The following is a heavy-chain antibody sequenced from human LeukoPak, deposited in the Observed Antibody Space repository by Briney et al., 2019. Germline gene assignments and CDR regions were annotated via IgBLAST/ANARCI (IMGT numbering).Heavy chain of an antibody. CDR3: ARAGSGWSFDY. Sequence: AETLSLTCTVSGVSISLYYWTWLRQSPGKGLECIGYNSSSGNTNYNPSLESRVTISVDMSKNQFSLRLSSVTAADTAVYYCARAGSGWSFDYWGQGSLVTVSS. CDR1: GVSISLYY. J-gene: IGHJ4*02. V-gene: IGHV4-59*01. CDR2: NSSSGNT. D-gene: IGHD6-19*01.